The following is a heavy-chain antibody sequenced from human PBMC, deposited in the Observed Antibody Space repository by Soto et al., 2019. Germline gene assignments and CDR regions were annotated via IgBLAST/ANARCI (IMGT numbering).Heavy chain of an antibody. CDR2: ISGSGGST. Sequence: GGSLRLSCAASGFTFSSYSMSWVRQAPGKGLEWVSAISGSGGSTYYADSVKGRFTISRDNSKNTLYLQMNSLRAEDTAVYYCAKDLHDYGDYDFDYWGQGTLVTVSS. J-gene: IGHJ4*02. CDR3: AKDLHDYGDYDFDY. V-gene: IGHV3-23*01. CDR1: GFTFSSYS. D-gene: IGHD4-17*01.